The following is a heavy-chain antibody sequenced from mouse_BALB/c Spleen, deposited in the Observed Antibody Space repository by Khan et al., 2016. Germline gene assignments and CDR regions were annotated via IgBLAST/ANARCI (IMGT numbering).Heavy chain of an antibody. CDR3: ALDGSWFAY. V-gene: IGHV14-1*02. D-gene: IGHD2-3*01. Sequence: EVQLQESGAELVRPGALVKLSCKASGFNIKDYYMHWVKQRPEQGLEWIGWIDPEHGNTIYDPKFQGKANITADTSSHTAYLHLSSLTSEETAVYYCALDGSWFAYWGQGTLVTVSA. CDR1: GFNIKDYY. CDR2: IDPEHGNT. J-gene: IGHJ3*01.